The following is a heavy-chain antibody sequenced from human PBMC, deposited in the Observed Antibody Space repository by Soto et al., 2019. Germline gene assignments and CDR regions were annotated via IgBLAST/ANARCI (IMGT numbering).Heavy chain of an antibody. Sequence: SLRLSCAVSGFICSSYDMSWVRQAPGKGLEWVSTILVGGSTHYEDSVKGRFTTSRDTSKNTVYLQMNSLTAGDAAVYYCAKATATGGGAFEIYGQGTMVTVS. CDR2: ILVGGST. V-gene: IGHV3-23*01. CDR3: AKATATGGGAFEI. J-gene: IGHJ3*02. CDR1: GFICSSYD. D-gene: IGHD2-8*02.